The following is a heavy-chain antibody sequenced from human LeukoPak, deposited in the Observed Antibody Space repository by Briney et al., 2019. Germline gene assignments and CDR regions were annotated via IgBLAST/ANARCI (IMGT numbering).Heavy chain of an antibody. V-gene: IGHV4-4*02. CDR1: GGSITTTNY. D-gene: IGHD1-26*01. CDR2: ISLSGYT. J-gene: IGHJ5*02. CDR3: ARAPLIVGAIGWFDP. Sequence: PSGTLSLTCGVSGGSITTTNYWSWVRQSPGRGLEWIVEISLSGYTGFNPSLRGRVTMSLDESKNHLSLTLTSVTAADTAVYYCARAPLIVGAIGWFDPWGQGTLVTVSS.